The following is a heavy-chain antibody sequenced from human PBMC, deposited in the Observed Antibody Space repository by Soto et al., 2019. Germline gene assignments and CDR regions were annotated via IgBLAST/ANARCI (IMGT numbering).Heavy chain of an antibody. CDR3: ARGGFVAGLYNAMDA. CDR1: GDTLSTNA. CDR2: IIPMFGSP. D-gene: IGHD6-19*01. Sequence: QVQLVQSGAEVKKAGSSVKVSYKASGDTLSTNAISWVRQAPGQGLEWMGAIIPMFGSPKYAQKFLGRVTITADNPTSTIYMEMISLTSADTAVYYCARGGFVAGLYNAMDAWGQGTTVAVSS. V-gene: IGHV1-69*06. J-gene: IGHJ6*02.